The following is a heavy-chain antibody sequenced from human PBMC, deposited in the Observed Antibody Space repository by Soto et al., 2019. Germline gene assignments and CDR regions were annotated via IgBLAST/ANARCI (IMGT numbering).Heavy chain of an antibody. CDR3: AKDRLDYVDY. CDR2: ISYDGSNK. CDR1: GFTFSSYG. Sequence: GGSLRLSCAASGFTFSSYGMHWVRQAPGKGLEWVAVISYDGSNKYYADSVKGRFTISRDNSKNTLYLQMNSLRAEDTAVYYCAKDRLDYVDYWGQGTLVTVSS. D-gene: IGHD2-21*01. V-gene: IGHV3-30*18. J-gene: IGHJ4*02.